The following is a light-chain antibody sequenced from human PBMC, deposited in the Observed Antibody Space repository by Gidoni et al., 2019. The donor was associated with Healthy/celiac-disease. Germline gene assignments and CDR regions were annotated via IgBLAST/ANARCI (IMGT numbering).Light chain of an antibody. V-gene: IGLV1-40*01. CDR3: QSYDSSLSGVV. CDR1: SSNIGARYD. CDR2: GNS. J-gene: IGLJ2*01. Sequence: QSVLTQPPSVSGAPGQRVTISCTGSSSNIGARYDVHWYQPLPGTAPKLLIYGNSNRPSWVPDRFSGSKSGTSASLAITGLQAEDEADYYCQSYDSSLSGVVFGGGTKLTVL.